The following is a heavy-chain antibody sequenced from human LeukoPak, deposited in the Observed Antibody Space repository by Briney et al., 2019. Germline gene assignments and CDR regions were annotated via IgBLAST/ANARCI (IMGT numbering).Heavy chain of an antibody. Sequence: PGGSLRLSCAASGFTFSSYAMHWARQAPGKGLEWVSLISGDGVSTYYADSVKGRFTISRDNSKNSLYLQMNSLRTEDTALYYCAKGPYSSSWGYFDYWGQGTLVTVSS. J-gene: IGHJ4*02. V-gene: IGHV3-43*02. CDR1: GFTFSSYA. D-gene: IGHD6-6*01. CDR2: ISGDGVST. CDR3: AKGPYSSSWGYFDY.